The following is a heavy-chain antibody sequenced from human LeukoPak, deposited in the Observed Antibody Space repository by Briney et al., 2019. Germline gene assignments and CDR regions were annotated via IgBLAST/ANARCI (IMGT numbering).Heavy chain of an antibody. V-gene: IGHV4-59*01. Sequence: SETLSLTCTVSGGSISSYYWSWIRQPPGKGLEWIGYTYYSGSTNYNPSLKSRVTISVDTSKNQFSLKLSSVTAADTAVYYCARGGYGSGSYYEGYFDYWGQGTLVTVSS. CDR1: GGSISSYY. CDR3: ARGGYGSGSYYEGYFDY. J-gene: IGHJ4*02. D-gene: IGHD3-10*01. CDR2: TYYSGST.